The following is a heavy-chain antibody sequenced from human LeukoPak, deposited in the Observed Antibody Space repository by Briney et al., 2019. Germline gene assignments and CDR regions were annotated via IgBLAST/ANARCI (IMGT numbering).Heavy chain of an antibody. J-gene: IGHJ4*02. CDR2: IYYSGST. V-gene: IGHV4-59*01. CDR1: GGSINTYY. CDR3: ARDRGYYDSSGYCTFDY. Sequence: PSETLSLTCSVSGGSINTYYWTWIRQSPGKGLEWIGYIYYSGSTNYNPSLKSRVTISVDTSQNQFSLKLTSVTAADTAVYYCARDRGYYDSSGYCTFDYWGQGTLVTVSS. D-gene: IGHD3-22*01.